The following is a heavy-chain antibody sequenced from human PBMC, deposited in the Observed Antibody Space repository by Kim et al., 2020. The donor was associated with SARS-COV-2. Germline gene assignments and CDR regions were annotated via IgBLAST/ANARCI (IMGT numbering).Heavy chain of an antibody. J-gene: IGHJ4*02. V-gene: IGHV3-73*01. CDR3: TCLGITMIES. Sequence: YATLDAASWKGRFTISRDDSKNTAYLQMNGLKTEDTAVYYCTCLGITMIESWGQGTLVTVSS. D-gene: IGHD3-22*01. CDR2: YAT.